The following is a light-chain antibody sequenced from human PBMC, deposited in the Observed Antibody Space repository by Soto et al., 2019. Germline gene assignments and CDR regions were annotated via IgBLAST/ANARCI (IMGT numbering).Light chain of an antibody. J-gene: IGKJ1*01. CDR1: QDIGNY. CDR3: QKYNSAPRAWT. Sequence: DTQMTQSPSSLSASLGDRVTITCRARQDIGNYLAWYQQKPGKVPKLLIYDASTLQSGVPTRFSGSGSGTDFTLTISSLQPEDVATYYCQKYNSAPRAWTFGQGTKVEIK. CDR2: DAS. V-gene: IGKV1-27*01.